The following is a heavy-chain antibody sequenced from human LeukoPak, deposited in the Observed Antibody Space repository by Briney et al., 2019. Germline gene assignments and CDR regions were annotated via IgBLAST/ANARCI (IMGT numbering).Heavy chain of an antibody. CDR3: ARVLYSGSYQFDY. CDR1: GFTFSSYS. V-gene: IGHV3-21*01. Sequence: GGSLRLSCAASGFTFSSYSMNWVRQAPGKGLEWVSSISSSSSYIYYADSVEGRFTISRDNAKNSLYLQMNSLRAEDTAVYYCARVLYSGSYQFDYWGQGTLVTVSS. J-gene: IGHJ4*02. CDR2: ISSSSSYI. D-gene: IGHD1-26*01.